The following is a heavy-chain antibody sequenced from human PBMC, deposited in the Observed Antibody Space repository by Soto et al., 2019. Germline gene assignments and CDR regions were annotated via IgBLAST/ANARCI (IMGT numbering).Heavy chain of an antibody. CDR1: GYTFTSYA. CDR3: ARDTSLRQSRGWYD. Sequence: QVQLVQSGAEVKKPGASVKVSCKASGYTFTSYAMHWVRQAPGQRLEWMGWINAGNGNTKYSQKFQGRVTITRDTSASTAYMELSSLRSEDTAGYYCARDTSLRQSRGWYDWGQGTLVTVSS. CDR2: INAGNGNT. V-gene: IGHV1-3*01. J-gene: IGHJ4*02. D-gene: IGHD6-19*01.